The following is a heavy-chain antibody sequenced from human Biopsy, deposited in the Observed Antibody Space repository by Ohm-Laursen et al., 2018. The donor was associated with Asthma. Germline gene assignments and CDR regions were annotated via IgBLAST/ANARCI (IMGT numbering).Heavy chain of an antibody. Sequence: ASVKVSCKTSGYTFNSAGITWVRQAPGQGLEWMGWISVYNGSTKVAQKFQDRVTMITDTSTSTAYMELRSLRSDDTAVYFCARAVDYSHYYGIDVWGQGTTVTVS. CDR1: GYTFNSAG. CDR3: ARAVDYSHYYGIDV. V-gene: IGHV1-18*01. CDR2: ISVYNGST. J-gene: IGHJ6*02. D-gene: IGHD3-10*01.